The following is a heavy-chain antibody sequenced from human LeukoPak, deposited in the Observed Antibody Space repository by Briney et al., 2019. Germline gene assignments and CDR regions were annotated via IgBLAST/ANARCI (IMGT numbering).Heavy chain of an antibody. Sequence: PGGSLRLSCAASGFTFSSYAMSWVRQAPGKGLEWVSAISGGGGSTYYADSVKGRFTISRDNSKNTLYLQMNSLRAEDTAVYYCAKVRYYYDSSGSDPLDIWGQGTMVTVSS. J-gene: IGHJ3*02. CDR3: AKVRYYYDSSGSDPLDI. CDR2: ISGGGGST. V-gene: IGHV3-23*01. CDR1: GFTFSSYA. D-gene: IGHD3-22*01.